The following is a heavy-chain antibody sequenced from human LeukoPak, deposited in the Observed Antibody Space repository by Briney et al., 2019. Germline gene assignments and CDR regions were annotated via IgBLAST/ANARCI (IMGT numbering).Heavy chain of an antibody. CDR2: INAGNGNT. D-gene: IGHD3-22*01. CDR1: GYTFTSYA. V-gene: IGHV1-3*01. Sequence: ASVTVSCTASGYTFTSYAMHWVRQAPGQRLEWMGWINAGNGNTKYSQKFQGRVTITRDTSASTAYMELSSLRSEDTAVYYCARDWEGVYYDSSGYYFPGAFDIWGQGTMVTVSS. CDR3: ARDWEGVYYDSSGYYFPGAFDI. J-gene: IGHJ3*02.